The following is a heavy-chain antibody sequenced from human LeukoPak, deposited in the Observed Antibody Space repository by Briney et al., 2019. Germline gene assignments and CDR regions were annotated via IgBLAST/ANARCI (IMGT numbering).Heavy chain of an antibody. CDR2: ISSSSSYI. CDR3: ARDKGITGTTYWFDP. D-gene: IGHD1-7*01. CDR1: GFTFSSYS. Sequence: GGSLRLSCAASGFTFSSYSMNWVRQAPGKGLEWVSSISSSSSYIYYADSVKGRFTISRDNAKNSLYLQMNSLRAEDTAVYYCARDKGITGTTYWFDPWGQGTLVTVS. J-gene: IGHJ5*02. V-gene: IGHV3-21*01.